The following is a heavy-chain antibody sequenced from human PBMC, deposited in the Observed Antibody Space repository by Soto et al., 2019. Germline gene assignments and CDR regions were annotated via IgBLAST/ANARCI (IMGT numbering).Heavy chain of an antibody. CDR1: GGSISSHH. CDR2: VSYSGSS. CDR3: TRLFGIDSPMYFFDQ. J-gene: IGHJ4*02. D-gene: IGHD2-8*01. V-gene: IGHV4-59*08. Sequence: QVQLQESGPGLVKPSETLSLTCIVSGGSISSHHWSWIRQSPGKGLEWLGHVSYSGSSTYNPSLKSRVTISIDTSKNQFSLNLRSVSAADTAVYYCTRLFGIDSPMYFFDQWGQGTLVTVSS.